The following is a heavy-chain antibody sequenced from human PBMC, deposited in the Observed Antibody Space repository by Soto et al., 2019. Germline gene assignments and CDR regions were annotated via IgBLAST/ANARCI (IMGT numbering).Heavy chain of an antibody. V-gene: IGHV3-23*01. CDR3: AKAKGRSNFYYSGLDV. Sequence: PGRSLRLSCAASGFTFGSYGMTWVRQAPGKGLECVSGITAATGTTYYADSVKGRFTISRDLSTNTLFLQMNSLRAADSAVYYCAKAKGRSNFYYSGLDVWGQGTTVTVSS. CDR1: GFTFGSYG. D-gene: IGHD1-26*01. J-gene: IGHJ6*02. CDR2: ITAATGTT.